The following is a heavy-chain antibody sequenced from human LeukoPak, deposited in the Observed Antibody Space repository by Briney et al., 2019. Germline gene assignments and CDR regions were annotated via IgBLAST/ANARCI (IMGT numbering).Heavy chain of an antibody. J-gene: IGHJ3*02. CDR2: ISSSSSYI. CDR1: GFTFSSYS. V-gene: IGHV3-21*01. D-gene: IGHD2-8*01. CDR3: ARVQILYCTNGVCYTEDAFDI. Sequence: GGSLRLSCAASGFTFSSYSMNWVRQAPGKGLEWVSSISSSSSYIYYADSVKGRFTISRDNAKNSLYLQMNSLRAEDTAVYYCARVQILYCTNGVCYTEDAFDIWGQGTMVTVSS.